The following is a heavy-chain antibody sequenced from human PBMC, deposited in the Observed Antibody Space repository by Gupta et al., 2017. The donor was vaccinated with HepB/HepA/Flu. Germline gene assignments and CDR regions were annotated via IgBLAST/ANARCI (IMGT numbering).Heavy chain of an antibody. D-gene: IGHD4-17*01. CDR2: ISHDGSNK. Sequence: VQLVEAGGGVVQPGRSLRLSCAASEFTFSTYGLHWFGQSPGKGLEWVAVISHDGSNKYYADSVKGRFTISRDNFKNTLYLQMNSLRAEDTAVYYCAKSKFYGDYNYFDYWGQGTLVTVSS. CDR3: AKSKFYGDYNYFDY. CDR1: EFTFSTYG. V-gene: IGHV3-30*18. J-gene: IGHJ4*02.